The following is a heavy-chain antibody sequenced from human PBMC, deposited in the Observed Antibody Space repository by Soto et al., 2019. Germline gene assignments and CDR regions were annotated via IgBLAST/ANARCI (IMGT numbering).Heavy chain of an antibody. Sequence: GGSLRLSCASSGFTFSSYGMHWVRQAPGKGLEWVAVISYDGSNKYYADSVKGRFTISRDNSKNTLYLQTNSLRAEDTAVYYCAKERGYNYGYDAMDVWGQGTTVTVSS. D-gene: IGHD5-18*01. V-gene: IGHV3-30*18. CDR2: ISYDGSNK. CDR3: AKERGYNYGYDAMDV. CDR1: GFTFSSYG. J-gene: IGHJ6*02.